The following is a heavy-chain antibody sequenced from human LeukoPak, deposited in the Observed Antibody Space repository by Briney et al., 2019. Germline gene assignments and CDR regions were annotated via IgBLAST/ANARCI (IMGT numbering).Heavy chain of an antibody. V-gene: IGHV3-9*01. CDR3: AKDRKSRYSSSSGDFDY. CDR2: ISWNSGSI. D-gene: IGHD6-6*01. Sequence: GGSLRLSCAASGFTFDDYAMHWVRQVPGKGLEWVSGISWNSGSIGYADSVKGRFTISRDNAKNSLYLQMSSLRGEDTALYYCAKDRKSRYSSSSGDFDYWGQGTLGTVS. J-gene: IGHJ4*02. CDR1: GFTFDDYA.